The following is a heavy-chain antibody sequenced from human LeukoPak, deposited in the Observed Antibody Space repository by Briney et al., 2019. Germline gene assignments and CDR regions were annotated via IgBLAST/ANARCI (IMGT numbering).Heavy chain of an antibody. D-gene: IGHD3-3*01. V-gene: IGHV4-30-4*01. CDR1: GGSISSGDYY. CDR2: IYYSGST. J-gene: IGHJ3*02. Sequence: PSQTLSLTCTVSGGSISSGDYYWSWIRQPPGKGLEWIGYIYYSGSTYYNPSLKRRVNISVDAYKNQFSLKLSSVTAAGTAVYYCARGGVLPFLEWFPDAFDIWGQGTMVTVSS. CDR3: ARGGVLPFLEWFPDAFDI.